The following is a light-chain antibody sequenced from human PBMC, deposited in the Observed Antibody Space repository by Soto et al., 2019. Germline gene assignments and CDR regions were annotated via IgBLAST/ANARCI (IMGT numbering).Light chain of an antibody. CDR2: AXX. Sequence: DIVLTQSPGTLSLSPGERATLSCRASQSVSSSYFAWYQQKPGQAPRLLIYAXXXXXXXXXXXXSGSGSGTDFTLTINRLEPEDFAVYYCQQYGALPYTFGQGTKVDIK. CDR1: QSVSSSY. J-gene: IGKJ2*01. CDR3: QQYGALPYT. V-gene: IGKV3-20*01.